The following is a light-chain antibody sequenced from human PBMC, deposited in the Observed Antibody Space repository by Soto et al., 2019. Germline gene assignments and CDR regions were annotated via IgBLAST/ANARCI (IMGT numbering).Light chain of an antibody. CDR2: DVN. Sequence: QSVLTQPASVSGSPGQSITISCTGTSSDIGAYNFVSWYQQHPGKAPKLMLYDVNIRPSGVSNRFSSSKSGNTASLTISGLQAEDEADYYCTSWTTSTTMIFGGGTKVTVL. CDR3: TSWTTSTTMI. V-gene: IGLV2-14*03. J-gene: IGLJ2*01. CDR1: SSDIGAYNF.